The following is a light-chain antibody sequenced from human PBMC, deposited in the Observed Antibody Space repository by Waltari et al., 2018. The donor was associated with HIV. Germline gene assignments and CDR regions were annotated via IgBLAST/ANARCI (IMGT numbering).Light chain of an antibody. Sequence: QLVVTQSPSVSASLGASVKLTCTLSSGHSAYAIAWLQQQPEKGPRYLMRLNSDGTHTKGDGIPDRFSGSSSGTERYLTISSLQSEDGADYYCQTWGTVSVVFGGGTKVTVL. CDR3: QTWGTVSVV. CDR2: LNSDGTH. V-gene: IGLV4-69*02. J-gene: IGLJ2*01. CDR1: SGHSAYA.